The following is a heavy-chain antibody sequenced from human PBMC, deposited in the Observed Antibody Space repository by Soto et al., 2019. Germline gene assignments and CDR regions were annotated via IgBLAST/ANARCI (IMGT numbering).Heavy chain of an antibody. CDR3: EREMESSSVVDY. CDR2: ISSSSRTI. Sequence: EVQLVASGGGLVQPGGSLRRSCAASGFTFSSYSMNWVRQAPGKGLEWVSYISSSSRTIYYADSVKGRFTISRDNAKNSLYLEMNSRRDEDTAVYYCEREMESSSVVDYWGQGTLVTVSS. J-gene: IGHJ4*02. V-gene: IGHV3-48*02. CDR1: GFTFSSYS. D-gene: IGHD6-13*01.